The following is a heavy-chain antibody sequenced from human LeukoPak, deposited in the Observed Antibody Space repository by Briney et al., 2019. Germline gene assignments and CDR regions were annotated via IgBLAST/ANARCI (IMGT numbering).Heavy chain of an antibody. CDR2: IRYDGSNK. CDR3: AKDLGVAGTENSPVDY. CDR1: GFTFSSYG. J-gene: IGHJ4*02. D-gene: IGHD3-10*01. Sequence: GGSLRLSCAASGFTFSSYGMHWVRQAPGKGLEWVAFIRYDGSNKYYADSVKGRFTISRDNSKNTLYLQMNSLRAEDTAVYYCAKDLGVAGTENSPVDYWGQGTLVTVSS. V-gene: IGHV3-30*02.